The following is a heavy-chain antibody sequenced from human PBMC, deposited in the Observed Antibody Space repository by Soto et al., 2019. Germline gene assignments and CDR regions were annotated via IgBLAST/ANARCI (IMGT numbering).Heavy chain of an antibody. CDR3: ARTRTGIQLGTGDAFDI. Sequence: ASVKVSCKASGYTFTSYGISWVRQAPGQGLEWMGWISAYNGNTNYAQKIQGRVTMNTDTSTSTAYMELRSLRSDDTAVYYCARTRTGIQLGTGDAFDIGGQGTMVTVSS. CDR1: GYTFTSYG. V-gene: IGHV1-18*01. D-gene: IGHD5-18*01. J-gene: IGHJ3*02. CDR2: ISAYNGNT.